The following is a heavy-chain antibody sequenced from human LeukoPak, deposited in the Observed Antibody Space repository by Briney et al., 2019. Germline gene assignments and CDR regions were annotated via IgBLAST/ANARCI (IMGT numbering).Heavy chain of an antibody. D-gene: IGHD2-15*01. CDR1: GYTFTNYY. J-gene: IGHJ4*02. Sequence: ASVKVSCKASGYTFTNYYMHWVRQAPGQGLEWMGIINPSGGSPSYAQKFQGRVTMTRDTSTSTVYMELSSLRSEDTAVYYCARESGGSPYYFWGQGTLVTVSS. V-gene: IGHV1-46*01. CDR3: ARESGGSPYYF. CDR2: INPSGGSP.